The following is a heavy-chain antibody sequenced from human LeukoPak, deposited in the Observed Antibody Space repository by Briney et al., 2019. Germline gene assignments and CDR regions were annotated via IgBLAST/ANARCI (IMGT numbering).Heavy chain of an antibody. D-gene: IGHD4-23*01. Sequence: PGRSLRLSCAASGFTFSSYALHWVRQAPGKGLEWVAVISYDGSSQFYADSVKGRFTFSRDSSRNTLYLQMNSLRAEDTAVYYCARDRVSVGSPRDGLDVWGQGTTVTVYS. V-gene: IGHV3-30-3*01. CDR2: ISYDGSSQ. J-gene: IGHJ6*02. CDR3: ARDRVSVGSPRDGLDV. CDR1: GFTFSSYA.